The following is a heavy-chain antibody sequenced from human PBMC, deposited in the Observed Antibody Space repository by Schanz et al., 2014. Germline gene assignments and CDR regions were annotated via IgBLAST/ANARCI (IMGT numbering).Heavy chain of an antibody. CDR1: GYTFTSYG. D-gene: IGHD3-10*01. Sequence: QVQLVQSGAEVKKPGASVKVSCKASGYTFTSYGISWVRQAPGQGLEWMAWISAYNGNTKYAQRLQDRVTVTTDTSTSTAYMELRSLRSDDTAVYYCARDLATTGNNWFDPWGQGTTVTVSS. CDR2: ISAYNGNT. CDR3: ARDLATTGNNWFDP. V-gene: IGHV1-18*04. J-gene: IGHJ3*01.